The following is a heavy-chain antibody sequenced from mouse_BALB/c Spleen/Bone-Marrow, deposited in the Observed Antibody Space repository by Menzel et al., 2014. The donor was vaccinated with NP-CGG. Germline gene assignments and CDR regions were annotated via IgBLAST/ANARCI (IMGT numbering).Heavy chain of an antibody. CDR3: ATGFAY. CDR1: GFNIKDTY. Sequence: VQLKQSGAELVKPGASVKLSCTASGFNIKDTYMHWVKQRPEQGLEWIGRIDPANGNTKYDPKFQGKATITADTSSNTAHLQLSSLTSEDTAVYYCATGFAYWGQGTLVTVSA. CDR2: IDPANGNT. J-gene: IGHJ3*01. V-gene: IGHV14-3*02.